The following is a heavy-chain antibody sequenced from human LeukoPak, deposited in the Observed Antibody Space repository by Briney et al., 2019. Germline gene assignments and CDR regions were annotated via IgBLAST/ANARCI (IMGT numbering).Heavy chain of an antibody. Sequence: PSETLSLTCTVSGGSISSSSYYWGWIRQPPGKGLEWIGNIYYSGRAYYNPSLKSRVTISEDTSKNQFSLKLSSVTATDTAVYYCASRLGRDRGGHMDVWGKGTTVIVSS. D-gene: IGHD7-27*01. CDR2: IYYSGRA. V-gene: IGHV4-39*01. CDR3: ASRLGRDRGGHMDV. CDR1: GGSISSSSYY. J-gene: IGHJ6*03.